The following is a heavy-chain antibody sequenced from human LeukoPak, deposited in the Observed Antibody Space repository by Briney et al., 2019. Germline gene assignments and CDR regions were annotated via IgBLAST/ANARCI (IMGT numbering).Heavy chain of an antibody. CDR2: IYYSGST. CDR1: GGSISSYY. CDR3: ARARNYYYGSGSYYYNYYYMDV. D-gene: IGHD3-10*01. J-gene: IGHJ6*03. Sequence: PSETLSLTCTVSGGSISSYYWSWIRQPPGKGLEWIGYIYYSGSTNYNPSLKSRVTISVDTSKNQFSLKLSSVTAADTAVYYCARARNYYYGSGSYYYNYYYMDVWGKGTTVTVSS. V-gene: IGHV4-59*01.